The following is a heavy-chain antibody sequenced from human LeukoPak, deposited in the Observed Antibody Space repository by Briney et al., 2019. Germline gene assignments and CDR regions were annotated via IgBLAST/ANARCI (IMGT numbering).Heavy chain of an antibody. CDR2: INHSGST. Sequence: SETLSLTCAVYGGSFSGYYWSWIRQPPGKGLEWIGEINHSGSTNYNPSLKSRVTISVDTSKNQFSLKLSSVTAADTAVYYCARVRGRGLELRGVLDYWGQGTLVTVSS. V-gene: IGHV4-34*01. D-gene: IGHD1-7*01. CDR1: GGSFSGYY. CDR3: ARVRGRGLELRGVLDY. J-gene: IGHJ4*02.